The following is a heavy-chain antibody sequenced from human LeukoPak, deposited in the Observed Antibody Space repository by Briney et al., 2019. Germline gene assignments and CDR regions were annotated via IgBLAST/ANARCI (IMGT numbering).Heavy chain of an antibody. CDR1: GFTVSSNY. CDR3: ARDGYTSGWDLAY. Sequence: GGSLRLSCAASGFTVSSNYMSWVRQAPGKGLEWVTFIRYDGSNKYYADSVKGRFTISRDDSKNTLYLQMNSLRAEDTAVYYCARDGYTSGWDLAYWGQGTLVTVSS. CDR2: IRYDGSNK. V-gene: IGHV3-30*02. J-gene: IGHJ4*02. D-gene: IGHD6-19*01.